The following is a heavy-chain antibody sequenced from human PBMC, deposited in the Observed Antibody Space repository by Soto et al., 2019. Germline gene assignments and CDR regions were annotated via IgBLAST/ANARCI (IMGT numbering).Heavy chain of an antibody. CDR1: GLTFSSYA. CDR3: ASDYNAYQRQHVFDI. V-gene: IGHV3-23*01. D-gene: IGHD3-10*01. Sequence: GGSLRLSCAASGLTFSSYAMSWVRQAPGKGLEWVSAISGSGGSTYYADSVKGRFTISRDNSKNTLYMQMNSLRSEDTALYYCASDYNAYQRQHVFDIWGQGTLVTVSS. J-gene: IGHJ3*02. CDR2: ISGSGGST.